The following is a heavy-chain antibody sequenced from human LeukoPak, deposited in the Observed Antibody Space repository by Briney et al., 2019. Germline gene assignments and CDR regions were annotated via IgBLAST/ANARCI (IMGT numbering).Heavy chain of an antibody. CDR1: GGSISSYY. CDR3: ARTSGLRQIFLSFDY. Sequence: PSETLSLTCTVSGGSISSYYWSWIRRPAGKGLEWIGRIYTSGSTNYNPSLKSRVTMSVDTSKNQFSLKLSSVTAADTAVYYCARTSGLRQIFLSFDYWGQGTLVTVSS. CDR2: IYTSGST. V-gene: IGHV4-4*07. D-gene: IGHD4-17*01. J-gene: IGHJ4*02.